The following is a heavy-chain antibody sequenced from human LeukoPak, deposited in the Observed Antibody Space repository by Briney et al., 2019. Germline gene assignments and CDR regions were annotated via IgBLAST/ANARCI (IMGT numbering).Heavy chain of an antibody. CDR3: ARAQWLPIDCYNE. CDR2: IHDSGRT. J-gene: IGHJ3*01. D-gene: IGHD6-19*01. Sequence: PSETLSLTCTVSRGSISGAYWTWIRQSPGGGPEWIGYIHDSGRTDYNPSPGSRITISMDTSKSQFSLRLRSVTAADTAVYYCARAQWLPIDCYNEWGQGTVVTVSS. CDR1: RGSISGAY. V-gene: IGHV4-59*12.